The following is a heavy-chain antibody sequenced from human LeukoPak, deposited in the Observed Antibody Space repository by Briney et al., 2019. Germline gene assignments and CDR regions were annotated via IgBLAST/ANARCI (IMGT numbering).Heavy chain of an antibody. CDR2: ICWNSGSI. Sequence: GGSLRLSCAASGFTFDDYAVHWVRQAPGKGLEWVSGICWNSGSIGYADSVKGRFTISRDNAKNSLYLQMNSLRAEDMALYYCAKGGGSYDSSGRALDYWGQGTVATVSS. CDR3: AKGGGSYDSSGRALDY. CDR1: GFTFDDYA. J-gene: IGHJ4*02. V-gene: IGHV3-9*03. D-gene: IGHD3-22*01.